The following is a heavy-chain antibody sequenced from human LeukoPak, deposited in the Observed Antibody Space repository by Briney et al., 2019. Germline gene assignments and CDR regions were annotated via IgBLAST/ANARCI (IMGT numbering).Heavy chain of an antibody. Sequence: SETLSLTCTVSSGSITSYYWSWIRQPPGKGLEWIGEINHSGSTNYNPSLKSRVTISVDTSKNQFSLKLSSVTAADTAVYYCARLGDYYGSGSPHFYFDYWGQGTLVTVSS. V-gene: IGHV4-34*01. CDR1: SGSITSYY. CDR3: ARLGDYYGSGSPHFYFDY. J-gene: IGHJ4*02. D-gene: IGHD3-10*01. CDR2: INHSGST.